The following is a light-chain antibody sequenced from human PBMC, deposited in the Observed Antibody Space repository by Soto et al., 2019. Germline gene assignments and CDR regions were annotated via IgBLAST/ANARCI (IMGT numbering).Light chain of an antibody. Sequence: AIRMTQSPSSLSASTGDRVTIPCRASQDIGTYLAWYQQKPGKAPKLLIYAASSLQSGVPSRFGGSGSGTDFTLTISWLQSEDFATYYCQHYYNYPRTFGQGTKVDIK. V-gene: IGKV1-8*01. CDR3: QHYYNYPRT. J-gene: IGKJ1*01. CDR2: AAS. CDR1: QDIGTY.